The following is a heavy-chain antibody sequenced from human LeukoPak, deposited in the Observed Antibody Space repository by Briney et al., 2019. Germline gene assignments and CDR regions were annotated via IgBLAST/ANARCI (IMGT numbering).Heavy chain of an antibody. CDR3: ARHSTPYSRIDY. CDR1: GGSISSYY. CDR2: IYYSGST. V-gene: IGHV4-59*08. D-gene: IGHD6-13*01. Sequence: SETLSLTCTVSGGSISSYYWSWIRQLPGKGLEWIGYIYYSGSTNYNPSLKSRVTISVDTSKNQFSLKLSSVTAADTAVYYCARHSTPYSRIDYWGQGTLVTVSS. J-gene: IGHJ4*02.